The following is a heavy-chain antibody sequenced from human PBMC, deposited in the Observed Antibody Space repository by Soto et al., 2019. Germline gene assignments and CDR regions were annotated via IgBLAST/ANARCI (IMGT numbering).Heavy chain of an antibody. V-gene: IGHV4-28*01. CDR1: GYSISSSNW. CDR2: IYYSGTT. J-gene: IGHJ4*02. CDR3: ARREIQGPIDY. Sequence: QVQLQESGPGLVKPSDTLSLTCAVSGYSISSSNWWGWIRQPPGKGLEWIGYIYYSGTTYYNPSLKSRVTKSVDTSKNQFSLKLTSVKAVDTAVYYCARREIQGPIDYWGQGTLVTVSS. D-gene: IGHD1-26*01.